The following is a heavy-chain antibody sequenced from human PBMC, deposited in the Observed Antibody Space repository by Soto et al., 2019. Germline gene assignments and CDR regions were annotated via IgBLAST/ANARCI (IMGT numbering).Heavy chain of an antibody. J-gene: IGHJ4*02. V-gene: IGHV4-30-2*01. D-gene: IGHD3-3*01. CDR2: IYHSGST. CDR1: GGSISSGGYS. Sequence: SQTLSLTCAVSGGSISSGGYSWSWIRQPPGKGLEWIGYIYHSGSTYYNPSLKSRVTISVDRSKNQFSLKLSSVTAADTAVYYCARATSTILGVGTAPKRFYLDYWGQGTLVTVSS. CDR3: ARATSTILGVGTAPKRFYLDY.